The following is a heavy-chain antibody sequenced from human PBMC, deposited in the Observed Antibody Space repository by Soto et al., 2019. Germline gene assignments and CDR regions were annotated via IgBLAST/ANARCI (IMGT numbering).Heavy chain of an antibody. Sequence: QVQLVESGGGVVQPGRSLRLSYAASGFTFSSYGMHWVRQAPGKGLEWVAVISYDGSNKYYADSVKGRFTISRDNSKNPLYLQMNRLRAEDTAVYYCAKDYGGNGVGFDYWGQGTLVTVSS. J-gene: IGHJ4*02. V-gene: IGHV3-30*18. CDR1: GFTFSSYG. CDR2: ISYDGSNK. D-gene: IGHD4-17*01. CDR3: AKDYGGNGVGFDY.